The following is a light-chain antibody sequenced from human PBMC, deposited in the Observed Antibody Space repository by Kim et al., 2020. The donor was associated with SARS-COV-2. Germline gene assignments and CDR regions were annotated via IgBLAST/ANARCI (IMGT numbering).Light chain of an antibody. J-gene: IGKJ2*01. Sequence: EIVLTQSPGTLSLSPGERATLSCRASQSVSSNYLAWYQQRPGQAPRLLIYGASSRATGNPDRFSGSGSGTDFTLTISRLEPEDFAVYYCQQYDTSPPAYTFGQGTKLEI. CDR2: GAS. CDR1: QSVSSNY. CDR3: QQYDTSPPAYT. V-gene: IGKV3-20*01.